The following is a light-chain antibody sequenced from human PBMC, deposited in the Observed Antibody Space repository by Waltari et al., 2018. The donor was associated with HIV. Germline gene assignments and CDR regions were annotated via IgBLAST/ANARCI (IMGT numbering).Light chain of an antibody. J-gene: IGLJ3*02. CDR3: CSYAGNYPVL. Sequence: QSALTQPRSVSGSPGQSVTISCTGTSSDVGGYNYVSWYQQNPGKAPKFIIYDVTSRPSGVPVRFSGSKSGNTASLTISGLQAEDEADYYCCSYAGNYPVLFGGGTKLTVL. CDR1: SSDVGGYNY. CDR2: DVT. V-gene: IGLV2-11*01.